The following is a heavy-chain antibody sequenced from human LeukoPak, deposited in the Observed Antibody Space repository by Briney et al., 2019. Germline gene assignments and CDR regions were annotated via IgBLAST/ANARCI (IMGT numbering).Heavy chain of an antibody. Sequence: GGSLRLSCAASGFTFSSYSMNWVRQAPGKGLEWVSSISSSSSYIYYADSVKGRFTISRDNSKNTLSLQINSLRAEDTAVYYCAKDGRGVDYFDYWGQGTLVTVSS. D-gene: IGHD2-8*01. J-gene: IGHJ4*02. CDR2: ISSSSSYI. V-gene: IGHV3-21*04. CDR1: GFTFSSYS. CDR3: AKDGRGVDYFDY.